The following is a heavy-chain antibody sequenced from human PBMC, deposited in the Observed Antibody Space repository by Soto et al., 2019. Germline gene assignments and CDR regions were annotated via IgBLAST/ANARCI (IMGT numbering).Heavy chain of an antibody. J-gene: IGHJ6*02. V-gene: IGHV3-74*01. Sequence: LRLSCAASGFTFSSYWMHWVRQAPGKGLVWVSRINSDGSSTSYADSVKGRFTISRDNAKNTLYLQMNSLRAEDTAVYYCARDRMTTRDYYYGMDVWGQGTTVTVSS. D-gene: IGHD4-17*01. CDR3: ARDRMTTRDYYYGMDV. CDR2: INSDGSST. CDR1: GFTFSSYW.